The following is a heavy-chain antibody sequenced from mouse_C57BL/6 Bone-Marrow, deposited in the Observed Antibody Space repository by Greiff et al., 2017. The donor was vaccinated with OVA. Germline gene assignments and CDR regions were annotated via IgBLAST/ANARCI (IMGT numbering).Heavy chain of an antibody. J-gene: IGHJ3*01. V-gene: IGHV1-50*01. CDR3: ASAVFAY. Sequence: QVQLQQPGAELVKPGASVKLSCKASGYTFTSYWMQWVKQRPGQGLERIGEIDPSDSYTNYNQKFKGKATLTVDTSSSTAYMQLSSLTSEDSAVYYCASAVFAYWGQGTLVTVSA. CDR1: GYTFTSYW. CDR2: IDPSDSYT.